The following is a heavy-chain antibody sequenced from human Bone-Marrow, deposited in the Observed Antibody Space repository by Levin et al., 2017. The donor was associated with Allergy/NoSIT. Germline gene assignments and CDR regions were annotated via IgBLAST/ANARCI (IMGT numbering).Heavy chain of an antibody. V-gene: IGHV4-59*01. Sequence: SQTLSLTCTVSGGSLSSYSWSWIRQLPGRGLEWVGYIYNSGTTNYNSALMSRLTMSLDTSNNQFSLKLRSVTTADTAIYYCASLRPGNYYYYGFDVWGQGATVTVSS. D-gene: IGHD4-17*01. J-gene: IGHJ6*02. CDR2: IYNSGTT. CDR3: ASLRPGNYYYYGFDV. CDR1: GGSLSSYS.